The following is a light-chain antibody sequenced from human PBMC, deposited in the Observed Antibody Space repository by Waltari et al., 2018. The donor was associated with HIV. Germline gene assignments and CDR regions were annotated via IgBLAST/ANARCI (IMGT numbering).Light chain of an antibody. J-gene: IGKJ1*01. CDR1: QSISTW. V-gene: IGKV1-5*03. Sequence: DIQMTQSPSPLSASVGDSVTITCRASQSISTWLAWYQQKPGKAPKLLIYKASSLESGVPSRFSGSGSGTEFTLTISSLQPDDFATYYCQKYNGDSRTFGQGTKVEIK. CDR2: KAS. CDR3: QKYNGDSRT.